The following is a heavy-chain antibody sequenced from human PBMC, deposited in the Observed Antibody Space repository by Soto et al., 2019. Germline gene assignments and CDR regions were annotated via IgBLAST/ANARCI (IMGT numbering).Heavy chain of an antibody. CDR3: AKESRSGVSKYYYYGMDV. CDR1: GFTFSSYG. J-gene: IGHJ6*02. V-gene: IGHV3-30*18. Sequence: QVQLVESGGGVVQPGRSLRLSCAASGFTFSSYGMHWVRQAPGKGLEWVAVISYDGSNKYYADSVKGRFTISRDNSKNTLYLQMNSLRAEDTAVYYCAKESRSGVSKYYYYGMDVWGQGTTVTVSS. D-gene: IGHD2-15*01. CDR2: ISYDGSNK.